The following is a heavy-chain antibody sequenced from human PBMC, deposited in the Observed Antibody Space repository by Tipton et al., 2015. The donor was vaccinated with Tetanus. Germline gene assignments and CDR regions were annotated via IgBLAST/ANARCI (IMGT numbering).Heavy chain of an antibody. D-gene: IGHD2-8*01. J-gene: IGHJ4*02. Sequence: QLVQSGGEVKKPGESLKISCKGSGYILNNYWIGWVRQKPGKGLEWMGIIYPGDSDTRYSPSFQGQVTISVDKSINTAYLQWSSLKASDPSMFYCARAHCTDGVCNFDFWGQGALVTVAS. V-gene: IGHV5-51*01. CDR2: IYPGDSDT. CDR1: GYILNNYW. CDR3: ARAHCTDGVCNFDF.